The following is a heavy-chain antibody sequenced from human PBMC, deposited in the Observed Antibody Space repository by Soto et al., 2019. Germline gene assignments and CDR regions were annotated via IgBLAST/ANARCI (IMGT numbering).Heavy chain of an antibody. CDR2: MYFGGSF. CDR3: ARSYYDTTGLAVDP. CDR1: GASVSTGY. Sequence: QLQLQESGPGLVKPSETLSLTCTVSGASVSTGYWSWIRQPPGKGLEWIGFMYFGGSFNYNPSLPSRVTISVETSKNQFSMKVTSVTAADTAVYYCARSYYDTTGLAVDPWGQGTLVTVSS. J-gene: IGHJ5*02. D-gene: IGHD3-22*01. V-gene: IGHV4-59*02.